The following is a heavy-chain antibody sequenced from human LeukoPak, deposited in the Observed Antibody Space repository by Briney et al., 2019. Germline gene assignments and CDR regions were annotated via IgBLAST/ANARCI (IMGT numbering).Heavy chain of an antibody. CDR1: GVSITNHY. D-gene: IGHD1-26*01. CDR2: LYSNGGA. J-gene: IGHJ5*02. CDR3: ARFGHVGGPALDP. V-gene: IGHV4-59*08. Sequence: PSETLSLNCIVSGVSITNHYWTWIRQSPGKGLEWIGYLYSNGGADYNPSLKSRLTISLDTSRNQFSLRLTSVTAADTAIYYCARFGHVGGPALDPWGQGTLVTVSS.